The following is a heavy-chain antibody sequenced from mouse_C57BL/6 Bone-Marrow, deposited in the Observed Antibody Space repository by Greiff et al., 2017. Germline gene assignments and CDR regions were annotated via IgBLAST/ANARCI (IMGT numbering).Heavy chain of an antibody. CDR1: GYTFTSYW. CDR3: ARDYGSSYPYWYFDV. V-gene: IGHV1-53*01. CDR2: INPSNGGT. J-gene: IGHJ1*03. D-gene: IGHD1-1*01. Sequence: VQLQQPGTELVKPGASVKLSCKASGYTFTSYWMHWVKQRPGQGLEWIGNINPSNGGTTSNEKFKSKATLTVDKSSSTAYMQLSSLTSEDSAVYYCARDYGSSYPYWYFDVWGTGTTVTVSA.